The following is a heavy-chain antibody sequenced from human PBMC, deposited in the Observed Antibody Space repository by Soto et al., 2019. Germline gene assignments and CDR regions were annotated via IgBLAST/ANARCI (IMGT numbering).Heavy chain of an antibody. CDR2: ISYDGSNT. V-gene: IGHV3-30*18. CDR3: AKECGLSGGYYISSSYYFDC. Sequence: QVQLVESGGGVVQPGRSLRLSCVASGFTFSSYGMHWVRQAPGKGLEWVAIISYDGSNTYYADSVKGRFSISRDNSKNTLYLQMNSLRAEDTSVYYCAKECGLSGGYYISSSYYFDCWGQGTLVTVSS. J-gene: IGHJ4*01. D-gene: IGHD1-26*01. CDR1: GFTFSSYG.